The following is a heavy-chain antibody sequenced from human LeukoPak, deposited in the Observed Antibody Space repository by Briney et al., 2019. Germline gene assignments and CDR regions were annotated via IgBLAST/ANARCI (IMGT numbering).Heavy chain of an antibody. CDR3: AKDKFEEYYFDY. CDR2: IRYDGSNK. CDR1: GFTFSSYG. J-gene: IGHJ4*02. D-gene: IGHD3-10*01. Sequence: PGGSLSLSCAASGFTFSSYGMHWVRQAPGKGLEWVAFIRYDGSNKYYADSVKGRFTISRDNSKNTLYLQMNSLRAEDTAVYYCAKDKFEEYYFDYWGQGTLVTVSS. V-gene: IGHV3-30*02.